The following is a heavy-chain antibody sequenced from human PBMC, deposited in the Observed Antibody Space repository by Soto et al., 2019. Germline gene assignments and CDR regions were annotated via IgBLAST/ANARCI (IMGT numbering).Heavy chain of an antibody. Sequence: PSETLSLTCTVSGGSISSYYWSWIRQPPGKGLEWIGYIYYSGSTNYNPSLKSRVTISVDTSKNQFSLKLSSVTAADTAVYYCARDSLYYYGMDVWGQGTTVTVS. V-gene: IGHV4-59*01. CDR3: ARDSLYYYGMDV. CDR2: IYYSGST. J-gene: IGHJ6*02. CDR1: GGSISSYY.